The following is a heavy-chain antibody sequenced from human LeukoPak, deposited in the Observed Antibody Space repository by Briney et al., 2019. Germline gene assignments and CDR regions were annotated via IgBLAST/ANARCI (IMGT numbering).Heavy chain of an antibody. J-gene: IGHJ4*02. Sequence: GGSLRLSCAASGFTFSSYWISWVRQAPGKGLEWVANIKQDGSEKYYVDSVKGRFTISRDNAKNSLYLQMNSLRAEDTAVYYCARDGSSGGPYYWRQGTLVTVSS. V-gene: IGHV3-7*01. D-gene: IGHD6-19*01. CDR3: ARDGSSGGPYY. CDR1: GFTFSSYW. CDR2: IKQDGSEK.